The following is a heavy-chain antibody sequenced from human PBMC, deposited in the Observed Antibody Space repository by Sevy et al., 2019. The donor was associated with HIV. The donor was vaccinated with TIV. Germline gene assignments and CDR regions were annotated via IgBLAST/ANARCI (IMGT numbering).Heavy chain of an antibody. Sequence: GESLKISCAASGFIFNSYDMSWVRQGPGKGLEWVSTISGSGGITYYPDSMKGRFTISRDNFKNTLYLEINSLTADDTAVYYCAKGYGSGSPPDYWGQGTLVTVSS. CDR2: ISGSGGIT. D-gene: IGHD3-10*01. CDR3: AKGYGSGSPPDY. CDR1: GFIFNSYD. J-gene: IGHJ4*02. V-gene: IGHV3-23*01.